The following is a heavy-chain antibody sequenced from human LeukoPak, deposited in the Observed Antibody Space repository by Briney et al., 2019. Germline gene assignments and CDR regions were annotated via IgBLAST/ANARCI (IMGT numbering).Heavy chain of an antibody. CDR2: IYSGGST. CDR1: GFTVSSNY. CDR3: AKAYYYDSSGTGVDY. D-gene: IGHD3-22*01. J-gene: IGHJ4*02. V-gene: IGHV3-53*05. Sequence: GGSLRLSCAASGFTVSSNYMSWVRQAPGKGLEWVSVIYSGGSTYYADSVKGRFTISRDNSKNTLYLQMNSLRAGDTAVYYCAKAYYYDSSGTGVDYWGQGTLVTVSS.